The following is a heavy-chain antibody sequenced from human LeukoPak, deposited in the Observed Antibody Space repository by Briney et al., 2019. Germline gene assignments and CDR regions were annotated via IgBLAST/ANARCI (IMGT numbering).Heavy chain of an antibody. CDR2: ISSSSSTI. D-gene: IGHD2-2*01. CDR1: GFTFSSYS. V-gene: IGHV3-48*01. J-gene: IGHJ6*04. Sequence: GGSLRLSCAASGFTFSSYSMNWVRQAPGKGLEWVSYISSSSSTIYYADSVKGRFTISRDNAKNSLYLQMNSLRAEDTAVYYCARGVRPRTIPAAGMDVWGKGTTVTVSS. CDR3: ARGVRPRTIPAAGMDV.